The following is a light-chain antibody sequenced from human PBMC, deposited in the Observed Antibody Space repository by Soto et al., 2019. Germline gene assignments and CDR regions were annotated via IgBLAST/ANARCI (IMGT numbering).Light chain of an antibody. CDR2: DVS. CDR3: QQYNTFWT. V-gene: IGKV1-5*01. J-gene: IGKJ1*01. Sequence: DIQMTQSPSTLSASVGGRVTITCRASQSISSWLAWYQQKPGKAPKLLIYDVSSLGSGVPSRFSGSGSGTEFSLTISSLQPDDIATYYCQQYNTFWTFGQGTKVDIK. CDR1: QSISSW.